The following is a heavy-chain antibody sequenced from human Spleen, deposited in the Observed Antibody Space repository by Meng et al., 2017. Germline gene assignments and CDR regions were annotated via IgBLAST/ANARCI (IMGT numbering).Heavy chain of an antibody. Sequence: GESLKISCSASGLPFSWYSMNWVRQAPGKGLVWVSGIKSDGTSTRYADSVKGRFTTSRDDAESSMYLQMNNLREEDTAVYYCARFEMVTFLPLDSWGQGTLVTVSS. J-gene: IGHJ4*02. CDR1: GLPFSWYS. D-gene: IGHD2-21*02. V-gene: IGHV3-74*01. CDR2: IKSDGTST. CDR3: ARFEMVTFLPLDS.